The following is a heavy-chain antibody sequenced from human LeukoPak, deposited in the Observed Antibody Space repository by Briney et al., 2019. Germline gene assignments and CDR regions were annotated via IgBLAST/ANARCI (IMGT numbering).Heavy chain of an antibody. Sequence: PSETLSLTCTVSGGSISGGDYYWRWIRQPPGMRLEWLGYIYYSGNTYYNPSLKSRVTISVDTSKNQFSLTLNSLTVADTAVYYCARVASGYYPALDYWGLGTLVTVSS. CDR3: ARVASGYYPALDY. V-gene: IGHV4-30-4*01. CDR2: IYYSGNT. CDR1: GGSISGGDYY. D-gene: IGHD3-22*01. J-gene: IGHJ4*02.